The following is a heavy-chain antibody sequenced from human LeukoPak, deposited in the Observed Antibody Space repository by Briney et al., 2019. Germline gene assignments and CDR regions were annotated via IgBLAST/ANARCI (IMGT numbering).Heavy chain of an antibody. CDR1: GGSISSYY. V-gene: IGHV4-59*12. CDR2: IYYSGST. J-gene: IGHJ4*02. D-gene: IGHD3-3*01. Sequence: SETLSLTCTVSGGSISSYYWSWIRQPPGKGLEWIGYIYYSGSTNYNPSLKSRVTISVDTSKNQFSLKLSSVTAADAAVYYCASALPKIPPRFLEWLLYYFDYWGQGTLVTVSS. CDR3: ASALPKIPPRFLEWLLYYFDY.